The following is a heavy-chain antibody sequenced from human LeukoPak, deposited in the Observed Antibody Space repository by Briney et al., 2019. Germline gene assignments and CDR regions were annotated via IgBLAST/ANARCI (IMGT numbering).Heavy chain of an antibody. D-gene: IGHD6-19*01. J-gene: IGHJ4*02. CDR3: AREEGPGYSSGWYYFDY. CDR2: IYYSGST. Sequence: PSETLSLTCTVSGGSISRYYWSWIRQPPGQGLEWSGYIYYSGSTNYNPSLKSRVTISVDTSKNLFSLKLSSVTAADTAVYYCAREEGPGYSSGWYYFDYWGQGTLVSVSS. CDR1: GGSISRYY. V-gene: IGHV4-59*01.